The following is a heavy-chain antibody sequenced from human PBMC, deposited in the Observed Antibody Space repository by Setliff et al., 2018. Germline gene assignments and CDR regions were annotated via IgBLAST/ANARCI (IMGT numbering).Heavy chain of an antibody. V-gene: IGHV4-59*08. CDR1: GGSMTYYY. Sequence: SETLSLTCTVSGGSMTYYYWSWVRQPQGKGLEWIGNIFHGESISYNPSLKSRVTVSVDTSRNQVSLKVRSVTAADTAVYFCARHRTIPVTTTNYYYHMDVWGKGTTVTVSS. CDR3: ARHRTIPVTTTNYYYHMDV. CDR2: IFHGESI. D-gene: IGHD4-17*01. J-gene: IGHJ6*04.